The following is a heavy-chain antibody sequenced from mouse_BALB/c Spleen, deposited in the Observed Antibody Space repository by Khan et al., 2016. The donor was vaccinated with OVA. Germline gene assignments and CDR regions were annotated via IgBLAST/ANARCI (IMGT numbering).Heavy chain of an antibody. CDR3: ARVYAGDIDY. CDR2: ISYSGNT. CDR1: GYSIASDYA. V-gene: IGHV3-2*02. D-gene: IGHD2-13*01. Sequence: EVLLQESGPGLVKPSQSLSLTCTVTGYSIASDYAWNWIRQFPGNKLEWMGLISYSGNTNYNASLKSRISLTRDTSKNPFFLQLNSVTSADTATYYCARVYAGDIDYWGQGTTLTVSS. J-gene: IGHJ2*01.